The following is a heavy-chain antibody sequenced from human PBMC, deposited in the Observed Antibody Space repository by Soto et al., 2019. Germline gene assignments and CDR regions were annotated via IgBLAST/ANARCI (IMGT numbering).Heavy chain of an antibody. CDR2: INAGNGAT. CDR3: ARGSAAAGPYYFXY. Sequence: ASVKVSCKASGDTFTSYAMHWVRQAPGQRLEWMEWINAGNGATKYSQNFQDRVTIARDTSANTAFMELSSLRSEDTAVYYCARGSAAAGPYYFXYWAHGTLVTVSS. J-gene: IGHJ4*01. D-gene: IGHD6-13*01. CDR1: GDTFTSYA. V-gene: IGHV1-3*01.